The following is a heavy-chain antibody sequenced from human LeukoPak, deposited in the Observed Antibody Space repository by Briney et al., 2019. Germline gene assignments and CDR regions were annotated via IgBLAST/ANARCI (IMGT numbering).Heavy chain of an antibody. V-gene: IGHV4-39*01. D-gene: IGHD6-19*01. Sequence: SETLSLTCTVSSGSISTSNYYWGWVRQPPGKALEWIGSIYYSGSTYYNPSLKSRVTISVDTSKNQFSLKLSSVTAADTAVYYCARHYSSGRDYFDYWGQGTLVTVSS. CDR1: SGSISTSNYY. CDR3: ARHYSSGRDYFDY. J-gene: IGHJ4*02. CDR2: IYYSGST.